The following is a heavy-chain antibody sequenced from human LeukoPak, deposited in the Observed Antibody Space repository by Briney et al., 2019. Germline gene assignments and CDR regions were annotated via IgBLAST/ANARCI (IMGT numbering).Heavy chain of an antibody. CDR2: INHSGST. V-gene: IGHV4-34*01. J-gene: IGHJ4*02. Sequence: NASETLSLTCAVYGGSFSGYYWSWIRQPPGKGLEWIGEINHSGSTNYNPSLKSRVTISVDTSKNQFSLKLSSVTAADTAVYYRARRRLDCSSTSCYSNFDYWGQGTLVTVSS. CDR1: GGSFSGYY. CDR3: ARRRLDCSSTSCYSNFDY. D-gene: IGHD2-2*01.